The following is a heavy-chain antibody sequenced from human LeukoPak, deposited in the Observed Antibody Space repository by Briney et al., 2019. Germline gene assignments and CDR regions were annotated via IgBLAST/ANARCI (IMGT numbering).Heavy chain of an antibody. D-gene: IGHD3-22*01. CDR2: ITPIFGTA. CDR1: GGTFSSYA. CDR3: ASSDYDSSGYYYPCCFDY. J-gene: IGHJ4*02. Sequence: SVKVSCKASGGTFSSYAISWVRQAPGQGLEWMGGITPIFGTANYAQKFQGRVTITTDESTSTAYMELSSLRSEDTAVYYCASSDYDSSGYYYPCCFDYWGQGTLVTVSS. V-gene: IGHV1-69*05.